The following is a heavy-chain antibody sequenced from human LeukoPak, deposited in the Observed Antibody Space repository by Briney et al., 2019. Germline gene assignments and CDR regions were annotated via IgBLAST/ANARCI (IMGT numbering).Heavy chain of an antibody. CDR1: GGSFSGYY. J-gene: IGHJ5*02. CDR3: ARDVDATSGWFDP. D-gene: IGHD2-15*01. Sequence: SETLSLTCAVYGGSFSGYYWSWLRQPPGKGLEWIGGINHSRTTNYNPSLKSRVTISVDTSKNQFSLKLSSVTAADTAVYFCARDVDATSGWFDPWGQGTLVTVCS. CDR2: INHSRTT. V-gene: IGHV4-34*01.